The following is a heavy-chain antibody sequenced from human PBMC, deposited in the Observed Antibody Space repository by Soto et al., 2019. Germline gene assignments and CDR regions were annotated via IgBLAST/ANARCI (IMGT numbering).Heavy chain of an antibody. CDR3: ARNIVVVVAALYNWFDP. J-gene: IGHJ5*02. CDR2: IIPIFGTA. D-gene: IGHD2-15*01. CDR1: GGTFSSYA. Sequence: SVTVSCQASGGTFSSYAISWVRQAPGQGLEWMGGIIPIFGTANYAQKFQGRVTITADESTSTAYMELSSLRSEDTAVYYCARNIVVVVAALYNWFDPWGQGTLVTVSS. V-gene: IGHV1-69*13.